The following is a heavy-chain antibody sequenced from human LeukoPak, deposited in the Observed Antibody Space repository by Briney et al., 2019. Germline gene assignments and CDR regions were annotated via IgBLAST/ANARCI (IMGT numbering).Heavy chain of an antibody. CDR1: GFTFNIFG. CDR3: AKVNNYDDY. D-gene: IGHD1/OR15-1a*01. J-gene: IGHJ4*02. CDR2: ISPDGNKE. Sequence: GRSLRLSCAASGFTFNIFGIHWVRQAPGKGLEWVAAISPDGNKEYYTESVKGRFTVPRDNSKNMIYLQMNSLRGEDSAVYYCAKVNNYDDYWGQGTLVTVSS. V-gene: IGHV3-30*18.